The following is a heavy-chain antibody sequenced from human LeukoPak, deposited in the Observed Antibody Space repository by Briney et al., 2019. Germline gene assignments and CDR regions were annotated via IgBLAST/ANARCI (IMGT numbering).Heavy chain of an antibody. CDR2: ISYSGST. J-gene: IGHJ4*02. Sequence: SETLSLACTVSGGSISSGGYYWSWIRQHPGKGLEWIGYISYSGSTYYNPSLKSRVTISVDTSKSQFSLKLSSVTAADTAVYYCARVLFGVAIPYYFDSWGQGTLVTVSS. CDR3: ARVLFGVAIPYYFDS. V-gene: IGHV4-31*03. D-gene: IGHD3-3*01. CDR1: GGSISSGGYY.